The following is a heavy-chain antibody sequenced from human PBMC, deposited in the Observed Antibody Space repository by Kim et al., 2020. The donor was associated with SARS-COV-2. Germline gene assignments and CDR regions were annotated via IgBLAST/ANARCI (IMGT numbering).Heavy chain of an antibody. Sequence: YSADSVEGRFTISRDNDRNSLFMQMNSLRTEDTAVYYCARGPNYSPFDYWGQGTLVTVSS. V-gene: IGHV3-48*03. D-gene: IGHD4-4*01. J-gene: IGHJ4*02. CDR3: ARGPNYSPFDY.